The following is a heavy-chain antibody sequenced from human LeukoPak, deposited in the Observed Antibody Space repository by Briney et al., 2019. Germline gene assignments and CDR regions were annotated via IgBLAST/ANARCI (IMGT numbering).Heavy chain of an antibody. D-gene: IGHD6-19*01. V-gene: IGHV4-4*07. CDR3: ARDKRVAVAGTYIYYYYMDV. CDR1: GGSISSYY. J-gene: IGHJ6*03. CDR2: MYISGSGST. Sequence: PETLSLTCTVSGGSISSYYWSWIRQPAGKGLEWIGRMYISGSGSTNYNPSLKSRVTMSVDTSKNQFSLKLSSVTAADTAVYYCARDKRVAVAGTYIYYYYMDVWGNGTTVTISS.